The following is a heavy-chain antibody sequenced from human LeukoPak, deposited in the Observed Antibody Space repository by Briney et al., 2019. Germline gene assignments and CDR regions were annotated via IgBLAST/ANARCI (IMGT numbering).Heavy chain of an antibody. CDR2: IHHSGSP. V-gene: IGHV4-34*01. J-gene: IGHJ6*03. CDR3: TRAASSGPLFTYHMDF. D-gene: IGHD3-22*01. Sequence: SSETLSLTCAVYGGSFSGYYCSWVRQPPGKGLGWIGEIHHSGSPNYNPSLKSRDTISVDTSKNQFSLKLSAVTAAGTAVYYCTRAASSGPLFTYHMDFWGKGTTVTVSS. CDR1: GGSFSGYY.